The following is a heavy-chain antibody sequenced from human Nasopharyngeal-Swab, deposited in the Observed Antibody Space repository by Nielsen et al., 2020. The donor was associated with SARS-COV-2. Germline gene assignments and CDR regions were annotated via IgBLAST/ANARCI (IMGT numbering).Heavy chain of an antibody. J-gene: IGHJ6*02. V-gene: IGHV5-51*01. CDR1: GYRFTDYW. CDR2: IFPGDSDT. Sequence: GESLKISCATSGYRFTDYWIAWVRQAPGKGLECMGTIFPGDSDTRYSPSFEGHVTISVDQSITTAYLHWTSLKASDTAKYYCAIGAAVGTLFHGMDVWGQGTMVTVSS. D-gene: IGHD1-26*01. CDR3: AIGAAVGTLFHGMDV.